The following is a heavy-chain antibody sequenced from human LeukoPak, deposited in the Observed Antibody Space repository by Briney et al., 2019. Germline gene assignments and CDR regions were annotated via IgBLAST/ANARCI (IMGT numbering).Heavy chain of an antibody. CDR3: ARESGVQYDFWSGYYTKNIDY. CDR2: IYTSGST. CDR1: GGSISSYY. J-gene: IGHJ4*02. D-gene: IGHD3-3*01. V-gene: IGHV4-4*07. Sequence: PSETLSLTCTVSGGSISSYYWSWIRQPAGKGLEWIGRIYTSGSTNYNPSLKSRVTMSVDTSKHQFSLKLSSVTAADTAVYYCARESGVQYDFWSGYYTKNIDYWGQGTLVTVSS.